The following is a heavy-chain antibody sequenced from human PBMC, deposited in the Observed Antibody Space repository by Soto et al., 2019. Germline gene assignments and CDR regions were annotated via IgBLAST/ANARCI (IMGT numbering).Heavy chain of an antibody. CDR3: SADHPHTAIGWPV. CDR1: GFDFGSFG. CDR2: IVVASGRT. V-gene: IGHV1-58*02. J-gene: IGHJ6*02. Sequence: ASVKVSCKASGFDFGSFGIQFLRQTRGRGLEWIGWIVVASGRTNYARQFQGRVAFSRDMSSTTAYMDLYDLKSDDTAVYFCSADHPHTAIGWPVWGQGTTVTVSS.